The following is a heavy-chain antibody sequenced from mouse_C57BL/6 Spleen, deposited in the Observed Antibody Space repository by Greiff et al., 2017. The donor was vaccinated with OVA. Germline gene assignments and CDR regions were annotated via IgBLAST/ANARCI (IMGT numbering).Heavy chain of an antibody. D-gene: IGHD3-2*02. V-gene: IGHV5-17*01. CDR2: ISSGSSTI. CDR1: GFTFSDYG. J-gene: IGHJ2*01. CDR3: ARNQGYFDY. Sequence: EVQRVESGGGLVKPGGSLRLSCAASGFTFSDYGMHWVRQAPEKGLEWVAYISSGSSTIYYADTVTGRFTISRDNAKNTLFLQMTSLRSEDTAMYYCARNQGYFDYWGQGTTLTVSS.